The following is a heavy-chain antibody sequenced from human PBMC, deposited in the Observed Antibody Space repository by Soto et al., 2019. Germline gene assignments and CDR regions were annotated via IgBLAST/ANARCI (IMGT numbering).Heavy chain of an antibody. J-gene: IGHJ6*01. CDR3: VRHSRRHTTRYSGMGV. V-gene: IGHV1-18*01. D-gene: IGHD6-13*01. Sequence: RRRQTKGQGLEWMGWISAYNGNTNYAQKLQGRVTMTTDTSTSTAYMELRSLRSDDTAVYYFVRHSRRHTTRYSGMGV. CDR2: ISAYNGNT.